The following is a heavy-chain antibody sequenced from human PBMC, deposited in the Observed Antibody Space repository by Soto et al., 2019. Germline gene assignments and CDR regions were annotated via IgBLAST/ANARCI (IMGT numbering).Heavy chain of an antibody. CDR1: GDSVTTGSYY. D-gene: IGHD4-17*01. CDR3: AKRDYAFDS. Sequence: QVQLQESGPGLVKPSETLSLTCTVSGDSVTTGSYYWSWLRQPPGKGLEWIGYIYYSGSTNYNPSLKSRATIYTHTSGRHFSLNLTSVTPDDTAVYFCAKRDYAFDSWGQGTLVTVSS. V-gene: IGHV4-61*01. J-gene: IGHJ4*02. CDR2: IYYSGST.